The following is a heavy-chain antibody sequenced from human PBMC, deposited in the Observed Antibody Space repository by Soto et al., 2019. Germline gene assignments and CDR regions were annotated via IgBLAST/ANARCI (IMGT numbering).Heavy chain of an antibody. Sequence: ASVKVSCKASGYTFTSYGISWVRQAPGQGLEWMGWISAYNGNTNYAQKLQGRVTMTTDTSTSTAYMELRSLRSDDTTVYYCARDLMVRGVIGYYYGMDVRGQGTTVTVSS. V-gene: IGHV1-18*04. CDR2: ISAYNGNT. CDR3: ARDLMVRGVIGYYYGMDV. CDR1: GYTFTSYG. J-gene: IGHJ6*02. D-gene: IGHD3-10*01.